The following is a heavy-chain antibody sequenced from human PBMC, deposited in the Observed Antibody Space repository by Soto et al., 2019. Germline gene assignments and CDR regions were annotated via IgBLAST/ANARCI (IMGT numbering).Heavy chain of an antibody. D-gene: IGHD3-9*01. Sequence: PSETLSLTCTVSGGSVSSSSYYWGWVRQPPGKGLEWIGSVYYSGSTYYNPSLESRVTISVDKSKNQFSLKLNSVTAADSAVYFCARLEGLATISYYFDFWGQGALVTVSS. V-gene: IGHV4-39*01. CDR1: GGSVSSSSYY. CDR3: ARLEGLATISYYFDF. J-gene: IGHJ4*02. CDR2: VYYSGST.